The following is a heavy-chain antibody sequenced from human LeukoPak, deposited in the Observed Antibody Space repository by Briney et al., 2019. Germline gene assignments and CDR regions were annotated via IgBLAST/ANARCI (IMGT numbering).Heavy chain of an antibody. V-gene: IGHV3-21*01. D-gene: IGHD5-24*01. Sequence: GGSLRLSCAASGFTFSSYSMNWVRQAPGKGLEWVSSISSSSSYIYYADSVKGRFTISRDNAKNSLYLQMNSLRAEDTAVYYCARDQWDGYNNFDYWGQGTLVTVSS. CDR2: ISSSSSYI. CDR3: ARDQWDGYNNFDY. CDR1: GFTFSSYS. J-gene: IGHJ4*02.